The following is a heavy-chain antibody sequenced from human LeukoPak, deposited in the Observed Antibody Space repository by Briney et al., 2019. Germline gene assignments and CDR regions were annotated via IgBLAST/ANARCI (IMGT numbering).Heavy chain of an antibody. Sequence: SETLSLTCTVSGGSISSYYWNWIRQPPGKGLEWIGYIYYSGSTNYKPSLKSRVTISVDTSKNQSSLKLSSVTAADAAVYYCARGGYYGSGNDFRFDPWGQGTLVTVSS. CDR3: ARGGYYGSGNDFRFDP. V-gene: IGHV4-59*01. J-gene: IGHJ5*02. CDR2: IYYSGST. D-gene: IGHD3-10*01. CDR1: GGSISSYY.